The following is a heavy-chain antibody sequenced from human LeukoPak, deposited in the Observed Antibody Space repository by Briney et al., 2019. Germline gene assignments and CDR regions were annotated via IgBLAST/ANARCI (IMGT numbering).Heavy chain of an antibody. CDR1: GFTFSSYG. Sequence: PGGSLRLSCAASGFTFSSYGMHWVRQAPCKGLEWVAVIWYDGSNKYYADSVKGRFTISRDNSKNTLYLQMSSLRAEDTAVYYCARSEKYYDILTGYAPFYWGQGTLVTVSS. D-gene: IGHD3-9*01. CDR3: ARSEKYYDILTGYAPFY. CDR2: IWYDGSNK. J-gene: IGHJ4*02. V-gene: IGHV3-33*01.